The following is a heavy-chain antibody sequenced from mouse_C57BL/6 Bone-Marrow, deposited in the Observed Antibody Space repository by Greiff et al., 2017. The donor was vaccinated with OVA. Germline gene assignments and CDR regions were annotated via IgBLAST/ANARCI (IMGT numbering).Heavy chain of an antibody. V-gene: IGHV1-22*01. CDR1: GYTFTDYN. CDR2: INPNNGGT. CDR3: ARVGCGSSPFAY. J-gene: IGHJ3*01. D-gene: IGHD1-1*01. Sequence: VQLQQSGPELVKPGASVKMSCKASGYTFTDYNMHWVKQSHGKSLEWIGYINPNNGGTSYNQKLTGKATLTVNKSSSTAYMELRSLTSEESAVYYCARVGCGSSPFAYWGQGTLVTVSA.